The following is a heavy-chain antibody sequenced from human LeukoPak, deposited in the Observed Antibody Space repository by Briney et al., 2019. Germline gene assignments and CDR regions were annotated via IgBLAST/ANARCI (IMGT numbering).Heavy chain of an antibody. J-gene: IGHJ4*02. CDR3: VRGNLIAAAGTSYFDY. D-gene: IGHD6-13*01. CDR2: IKQDGSEK. V-gene: IGHV3-7*01. Sequence: GGSLRLSCAASGFTFSSYWMSWVRQAPGKGLEWVANIKQDGSEKYYVDSVKGRFTISRDNAKNSLYLQMNSLRAEDTAVYYCVRGNLIAAAGTSYFDYWGQGTLVTVSS. CDR1: GFTFSSYW.